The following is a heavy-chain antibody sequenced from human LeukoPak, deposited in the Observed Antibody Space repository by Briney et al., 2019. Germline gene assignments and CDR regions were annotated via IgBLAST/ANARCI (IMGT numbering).Heavy chain of an antibody. CDR2: IYSGGAT. V-gene: IGHV3-53*01. J-gene: IGHJ6*03. CDR1: GFTVSRNY. CDR3: ARGPDPLYFYYYYMDV. Sequence: GGSLRLSCTASGFTVSRNYMSWVRQAPGEGLEWVSVIYSGGATYHADSVKARFTISRDNSKNTLYLQMNSLRAEDTAVYYCARGPDPLYFYYYYMDVWGKGTTVTVSS.